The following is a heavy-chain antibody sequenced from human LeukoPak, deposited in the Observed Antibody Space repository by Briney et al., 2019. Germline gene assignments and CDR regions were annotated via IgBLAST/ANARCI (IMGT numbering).Heavy chain of an antibody. V-gene: IGHV4-34*01. CDR1: GGSFSGYY. CDR3: ARGRGYCSSTSCYPHYYGMDV. J-gene: IGHJ6*04. D-gene: IGHD2-2*01. CDR2: INHSRST. Sequence: PSETLSLTCAVYGGSFSGYYWSWIRQPPGKGLEWIGEINHSRSTNYNPSLKSRVTISVDTSKNQFSLKLSSVTAADTAVYYCARGRGYCSSTSCYPHYYGMDVWGKGTTVTVSS.